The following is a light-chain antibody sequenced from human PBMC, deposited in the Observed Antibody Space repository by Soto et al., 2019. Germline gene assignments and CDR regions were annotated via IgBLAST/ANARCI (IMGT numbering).Light chain of an antibody. CDR3: QQRSNWPPTWT. Sequence: EIVLTQSPATLSLSPGERATLSCRASQSFSSYLAWYQHKPGQAPRLLIYDASNRATGIPARFSGSGSGTDFTLTISSLEPEDFAVYYCQQRSNWPPTWTFGQGTKVDI. CDR1: QSFSSY. V-gene: IGKV3-11*01. CDR2: DAS. J-gene: IGKJ1*01.